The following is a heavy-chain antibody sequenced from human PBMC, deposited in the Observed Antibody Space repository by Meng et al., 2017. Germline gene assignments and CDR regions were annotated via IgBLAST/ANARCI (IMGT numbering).Heavy chain of an antibody. CDR2: IERKSDGGTI. CDR1: GLRFTDAW. Sequence: GQLVVAGGGLVKPVGSLRLSCVASGLRFTDAWMSWVRQAPGKGLEWVGRIERKSDGGTIYYAAPVKGRFTISRDDSKNTLYLQMDSLINEDTVVYFCATGAAAADHWGQGTLVTVSS. V-gene: IGHV3-15*04. D-gene: IGHD6-13*01. J-gene: IGHJ4*02. CDR3: ATGAAAADH.